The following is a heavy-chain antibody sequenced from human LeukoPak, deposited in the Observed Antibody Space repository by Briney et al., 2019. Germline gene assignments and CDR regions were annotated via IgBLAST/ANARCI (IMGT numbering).Heavy chain of an antibody. CDR2: IYNGVNT. Sequence: SETLSLTCAVSGASVSSASYWSWIRQPPGKGVEWIAHIYNGVNTNYNPSLKSRVTISVDTSENQFSLRLNSVTAADTAVYYCARSRAFNSGAFDPWGQGSLVTVSS. V-gene: IGHV4-61*01. D-gene: IGHD1-26*01. CDR3: ARSRAFNSGAFDP. CDR1: GASVSSASY. J-gene: IGHJ5*02.